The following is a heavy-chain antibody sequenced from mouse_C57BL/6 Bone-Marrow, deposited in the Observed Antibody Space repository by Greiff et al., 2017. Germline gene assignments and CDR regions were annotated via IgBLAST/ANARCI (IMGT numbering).Heavy chain of an antibody. Sequence: QVQLQQSGPELVKPGASVKISCKASGYAFSSSWMNWVKQRPGKGLEWIGRIYPGDGDTNYNGKFKGKATLTADKSFSTAYMQLSGLTSEDSAVYFCARQLRFAYWGQGTLVTVSA. D-gene: IGHD3-2*02. CDR2: IYPGDGDT. CDR3: ARQLRFAY. V-gene: IGHV1-82*01. CDR1: GYAFSSSW. J-gene: IGHJ3*01.